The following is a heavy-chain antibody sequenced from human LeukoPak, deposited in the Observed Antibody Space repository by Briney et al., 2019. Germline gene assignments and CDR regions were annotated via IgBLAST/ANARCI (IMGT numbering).Heavy chain of an antibody. D-gene: IGHD3-22*01. CDR1: GGSFSGYY. Sequence: SETLSLTCAVYGGSFSGYYWSWIRQPPGKGLEWIGEINHSGSTNYNPSLKSRVTISVDTSKNQFSLKLSSVTAADTAVYYCARVYDTSDYYFAFDIWGQGTKVTVSS. CDR3: ARVYDTSDYYFAFDI. CDR2: INHSGST. V-gene: IGHV4-34*01. J-gene: IGHJ3*02.